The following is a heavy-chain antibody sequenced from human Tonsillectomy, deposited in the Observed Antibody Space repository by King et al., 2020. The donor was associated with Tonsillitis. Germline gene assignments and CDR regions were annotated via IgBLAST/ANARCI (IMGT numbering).Heavy chain of an antibody. CDR3: ARVAYYDFWSGTISGGWFDP. J-gene: IGHJ5*02. D-gene: IGHD3-3*01. V-gene: IGHV1-18*01. Sequence: QLVQSGAEVKKPGASVKVSCKASGYTFTSYGISWVRQAPGQGLEWMGWISAYNGNTNYAQKLQGRVTMTTDTSTSTAYMELRSLRSDDTAVYYCARVAYYDFWSGTISGGWFDPWGQGTLVTVSS. CDR1: GYTFTSYG. CDR2: ISAYNGNT.